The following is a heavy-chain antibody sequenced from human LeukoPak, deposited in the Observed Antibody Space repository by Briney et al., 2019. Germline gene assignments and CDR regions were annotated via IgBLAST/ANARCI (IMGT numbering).Heavy chain of an antibody. Sequence: GGSLRLSCAASAFTFSDYYMSWIRQAPGKGLEWVAYIDGGGTITYYAGSAMGRFTISRDNAKNSLYLQMDSLRAEDTAVYYCARGGKNYFDYWGQGTPVTVSS. CDR3: ARGGKNYFDY. V-gene: IGHV3-11*04. CDR2: IDGGGTIT. J-gene: IGHJ4*02. CDR1: AFTFSDYY.